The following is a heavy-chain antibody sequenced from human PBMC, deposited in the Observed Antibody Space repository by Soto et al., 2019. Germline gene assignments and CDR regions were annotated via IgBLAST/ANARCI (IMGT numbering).Heavy chain of an antibody. CDR2: INHSGST. D-gene: IGHD6-6*01. Sequence: SETLSLTXTVSGGSISSYYWSWIRQPPGKGLEWIGEINHSGSTNYNPSLKSRVTISVDTSKNQFSLKLSSVTAADTAVYYCARFEYSSSSGFDPWGQGTLVTVSS. J-gene: IGHJ5*02. CDR3: ARFEYSSSSGFDP. V-gene: IGHV4-34*01. CDR1: GGSISSYY.